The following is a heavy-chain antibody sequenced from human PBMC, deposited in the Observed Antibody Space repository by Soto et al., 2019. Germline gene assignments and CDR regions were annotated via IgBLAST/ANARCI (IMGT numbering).Heavy chain of an antibody. CDR3: ASNGFVSFRDYYYMDV. V-gene: IGHV4-31*02. Sequence: LCGGSISRGGYYWSWIRQHPGKGLEWIGYIYYSGSTYYNPSLKSRVTISVDTSKNQFSLKLSSVTAADTAVYYCASNGFVSFRDYYYMDVWGKGTTVTVSS. CDR1: GGSISRGGYY. CDR2: IYYSGST. D-gene: IGHD6-6*01. J-gene: IGHJ6*03.